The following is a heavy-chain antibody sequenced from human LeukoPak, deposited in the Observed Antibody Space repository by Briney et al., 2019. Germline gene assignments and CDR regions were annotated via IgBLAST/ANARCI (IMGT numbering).Heavy chain of an antibody. D-gene: IGHD3-16*01. CDR3: ARDSGGLSAPQHFDY. V-gene: IGHV3-7*03. Sequence: PGGSLRLSCAASGFTFSSYWMSWVRQAPGKGLEWVANIKQDGSEKYYVDSVKGRFTISRDNAKNSLYLQMNSLRAEDTAVYYCARDSGGLSAPQHFDYWGQGTLVTVSS. CDR1: GFTFSSYW. CDR2: IKQDGSEK. J-gene: IGHJ4*02.